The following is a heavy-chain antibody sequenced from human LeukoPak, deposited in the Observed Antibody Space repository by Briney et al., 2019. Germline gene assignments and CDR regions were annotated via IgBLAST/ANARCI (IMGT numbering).Heavy chain of an antibody. CDR2: TNWNSGTI. V-gene: IGHV3-9*01. CDR3: AKDRRELLDAFDI. J-gene: IGHJ3*02. D-gene: IGHD1-7*01. Sequence: GGSLRLSCAASGFTFDDYAMHWVRQAPGKGLEWVSSTNWNSGTIGYADSVKGRFTVSRDNAKDSLYLQMNSLRAEDTALYYCAKDRRELLDAFDIWGQGTMVTVSS. CDR1: GFTFDDYA.